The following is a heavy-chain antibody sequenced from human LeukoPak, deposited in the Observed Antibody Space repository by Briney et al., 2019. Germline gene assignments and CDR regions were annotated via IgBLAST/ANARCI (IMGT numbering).Heavy chain of an antibody. CDR2: INYSGNT. J-gene: IGHJ4*02. Sequence: SETLSLTCTVSGGSISSNYWSWIRQPPGKGLQWVGYINYSGNTNYNPSLTGRVTVSVDTSKNQFSLKLSSVTAADTAVYYCTRGAGWLIDYWGQGILVTVSS. CDR3: TRGAGWLIDY. V-gene: IGHV4-59*08. CDR1: GGSISSNY. D-gene: IGHD3-16*01.